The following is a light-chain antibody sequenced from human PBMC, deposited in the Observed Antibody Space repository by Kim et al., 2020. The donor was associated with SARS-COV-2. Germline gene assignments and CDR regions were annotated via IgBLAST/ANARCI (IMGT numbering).Light chain of an antibody. Sequence: LAPGERAPLPCRASRSVSSYLAWYQQKPGQAPRLLIYDASNRATGIPARFSGSGSGTDFTLTISSLEPEDFAVYYCQQRSNWPLTFGGGTKVDIK. CDR2: DAS. CDR1: RSVSSY. J-gene: IGKJ4*01. V-gene: IGKV3-11*01. CDR3: QQRSNWPLT.